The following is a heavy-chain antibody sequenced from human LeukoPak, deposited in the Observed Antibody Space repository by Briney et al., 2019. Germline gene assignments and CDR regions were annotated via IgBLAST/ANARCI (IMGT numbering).Heavy chain of an antibody. CDR1: GFTFSSYS. V-gene: IGHV3-21*01. CDR2: ISSSSSYI. J-gene: IGHJ4*02. Sequence: GGSLRLSCAASGFTFSSYSMNWVRQAPGKGLEWVSSISSSSSYIYYADSVKGRFTISRDNDKNSLYLQMNSLRAEDTAVYYCARLYCSGGSCWFDYWGQGTLVTVSS. CDR3: ARLYCSGGSCWFDY. D-gene: IGHD2-15*01.